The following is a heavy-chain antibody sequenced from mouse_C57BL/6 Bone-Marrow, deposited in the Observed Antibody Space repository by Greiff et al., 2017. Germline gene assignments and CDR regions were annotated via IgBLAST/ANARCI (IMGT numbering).Heavy chain of an antibody. V-gene: IGHV1-52*01. CDR1: GYTFTSYW. Sequence: QVQLQQPGAELVRPGSSVKLSCKASGYTFTSYWMHWVKQRPIQGLEWIGNIDPSDSETHYNQKFKDKATLTVDKSSSTAYMQLSRLTSEDSAVYYCARGGSSRHWYFDFWGTGTTVTVSS. CDR2: IDPSDSET. J-gene: IGHJ1*03. CDR3: ARGGSSRHWYFDF. D-gene: IGHD1-1*01.